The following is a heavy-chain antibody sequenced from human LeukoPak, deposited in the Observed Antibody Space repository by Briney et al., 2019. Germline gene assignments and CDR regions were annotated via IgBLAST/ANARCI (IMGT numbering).Heavy chain of an antibody. D-gene: IGHD2-15*01. CDR1: GFTFSSYA. V-gene: IGHV3-23*01. Sequence: SGGSLRLSCAASGFTFSSYAMSWVRQAPGKGLEWVSSISGSGNRTYYADSVKGRFTISRDNSKNTLFLQMSSLRAEDTAVYYCAKNLYCGGGSCYPSALGMDVWGQGTTVTVSS. CDR2: ISGSGNRT. J-gene: IGHJ6*02. CDR3: AKNLYCGGGSCYPSALGMDV.